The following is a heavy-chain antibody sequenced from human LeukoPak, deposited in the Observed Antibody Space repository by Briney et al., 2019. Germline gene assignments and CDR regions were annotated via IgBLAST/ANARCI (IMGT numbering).Heavy chain of an antibody. D-gene: IGHD6-25*01. CDR1: GFTFSNYG. V-gene: IGHV3-23*01. CDR2: ISGSGGST. CDR3: AKGRDAD. Sequence: PGGSLSLSCAASGFTFSNYGMAWFRQAPGKGLEWVSTISGSGGSTYYADPVKGRFTISRDNSKNMLYVQMNSLRAEDTAVYYCAKGRDADWGQGTLVTVSS. J-gene: IGHJ4*02.